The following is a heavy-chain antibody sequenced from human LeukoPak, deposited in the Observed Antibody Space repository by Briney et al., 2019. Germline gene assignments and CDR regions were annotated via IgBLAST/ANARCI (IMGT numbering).Heavy chain of an antibody. V-gene: IGHV1-69*13. D-gene: IGHD6-13*01. CDR1: GGTFSSYA. CDR2: IIPIFGTA. CDR3: AREEQQLLAP. J-gene: IGHJ5*02. Sequence: ASVTVSCKASGGTFSSYAISWVRQAPGQGLEWMGGIIPIFGTANYAQKFQGRVTITADESTSTAYMELSSLRSEDTAVYYCAREEQQLLAPWGQGTLVTVSS.